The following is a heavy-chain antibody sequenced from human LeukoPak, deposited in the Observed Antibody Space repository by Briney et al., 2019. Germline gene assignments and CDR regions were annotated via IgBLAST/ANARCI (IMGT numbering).Heavy chain of an antibody. CDR2: ISNDGHNK. CDR3: AKAYSRGRPPPPPN. V-gene: IGHV3-30*18. CDR1: GCTFSSYG. J-gene: IGHJ4*02. Sequence: GGSLRLSCAASGCTFSSYGLHWVRQAPGKGLEWVAVISNDGHNKYYADSADSMKGRFTISRDNSKNTLYLQMISLRAEDTAGYYCAKAYSRGRPPPPPNWGQGTLVTVSS. D-gene: IGHD6-19*01.